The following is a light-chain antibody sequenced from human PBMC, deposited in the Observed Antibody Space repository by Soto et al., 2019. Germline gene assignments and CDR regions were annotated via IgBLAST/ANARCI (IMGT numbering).Light chain of an antibody. CDR1: SSDVGGYNY. CDR3: CAYAGSGYV. J-gene: IGLJ1*01. V-gene: IGLV2-11*01. CDR2: DVS. Sequence: QSALTQPRSVSGSPGQSVTISCTGSSSDVGGYNYVSWYQHHPGKAPKLMIYDVSKRPSGVPDRFSGSKSGNTASLTISGLQAEDEADYYCCAYAGSGYVFGTGTTPTVL.